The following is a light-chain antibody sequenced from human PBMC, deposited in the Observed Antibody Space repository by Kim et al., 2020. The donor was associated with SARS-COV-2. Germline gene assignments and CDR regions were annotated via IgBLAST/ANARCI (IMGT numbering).Light chain of an antibody. CDR1: HVGGDN. CDR2: DAS. CDR3: QQYDNCTLA. V-gene: IGKV3-15*01. Sequence: VSPGTTATLSCRASHVGGDNLAWYQQKPGQSPGLLIYDASTRATGIPARFSGSGSGTEFTLTISSLQSEDYAVYYCQQYDNCTLAFGRGTKVDIK. J-gene: IGKJ4*01.